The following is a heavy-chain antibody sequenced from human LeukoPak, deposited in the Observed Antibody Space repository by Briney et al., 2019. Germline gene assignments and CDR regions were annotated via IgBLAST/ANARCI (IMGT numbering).Heavy chain of an antibody. D-gene: IGHD3-10*01. CDR1: GLTFSSYS. J-gene: IGHJ4*02. CDR2: ISSSSNYI. V-gene: IGHV3-21*01. CDR3: ARVPHAMVRGVIITEFYFDY. Sequence: PGGSLRLSCAASGLTFSSYSMNWVRQAPGKGLEWVSSISSSSNYIYYADSVKGRFTISRDNAKNSLYLQMNSLRAEDTAVYYCARVPHAMVRGVIITEFYFDYWGQGTLVTVSS.